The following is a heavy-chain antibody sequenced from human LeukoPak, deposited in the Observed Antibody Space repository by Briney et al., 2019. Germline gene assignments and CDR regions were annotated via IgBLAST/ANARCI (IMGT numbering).Heavy chain of an antibody. D-gene: IGHD6-6*01. J-gene: IGHJ4*02. CDR2: INPNSGGT. V-gene: IGHV1-2*02. Sequence: ASVKVSCKASGYTFTSYDINWVRQATGQGLEWMGWINPNSGGTNYAQKFQGRVTMTRDTSISTAYMELSRLRSDDTAVYYCARSEYSSSEDPFDYWGQGTLVTVSS. CDR3: ARSEYSSSEDPFDY. CDR1: GYTFTSYD.